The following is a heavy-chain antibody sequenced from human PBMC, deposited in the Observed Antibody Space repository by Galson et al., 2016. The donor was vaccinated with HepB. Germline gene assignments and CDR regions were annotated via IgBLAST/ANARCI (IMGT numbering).Heavy chain of an antibody. Sequence: LSLTCTVSGDSVGSDFHYWSWIRQPPGKGLEWIGYIFHSGRTAYNTSLNSRLTFSVDTSKSQIYLTLTSVTAADTAVYYCAGIIIIKRGLDHWGQGTLVTVS. CDR2: IFHSGRT. V-gene: IGHV4-61*01. CDR1: GDSVGSDFHY. CDR3: AGIIIIKRGLDH. J-gene: IGHJ4*02. D-gene: IGHD3-16*01.